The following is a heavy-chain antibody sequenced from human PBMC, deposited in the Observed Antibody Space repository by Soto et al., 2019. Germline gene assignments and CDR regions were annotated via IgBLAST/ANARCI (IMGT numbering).Heavy chain of an antibody. D-gene: IGHD4-17*01. CDR1: GFTVSSNY. Sequence: EVLLVESGGGLVQPGGSLRLSCAASGFTVSSNYMSWVRQAPGKGLEWVSVIYSGGSTYYADSVKCRFSISRDNSKNTLYLQMNSLRAEDMAVDYCARDRRHDYGDDVPLYWGQGTLVTVSS. V-gene: IGHV3-66*01. J-gene: IGHJ4*02. CDR3: ARDRRHDYGDDVPLY. CDR2: IYSGGST.